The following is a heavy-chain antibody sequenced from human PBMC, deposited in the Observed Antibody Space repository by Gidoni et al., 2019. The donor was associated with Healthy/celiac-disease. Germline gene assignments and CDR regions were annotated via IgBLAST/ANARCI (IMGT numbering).Heavy chain of an antibody. CDR3: ARDRRNTALDY. Sequence: EVQLVESGGGLVQPGGSLSLSCAASGFTFSSYSMNWVRQAPGKGLEWVSDISSSSSTIYYADSVKGRFTISRDNAKNSLYLQMNSLRAEDTAVYYCARDRRNTALDYWGQGTLVTVSS. CDR2: ISSSSSTI. CDR1: GFTFSSYS. V-gene: IGHV3-48*01. J-gene: IGHJ4*02. D-gene: IGHD5-18*01.